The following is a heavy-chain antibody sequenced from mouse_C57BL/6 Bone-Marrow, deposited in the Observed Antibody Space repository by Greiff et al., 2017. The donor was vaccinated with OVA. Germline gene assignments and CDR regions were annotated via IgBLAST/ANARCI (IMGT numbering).Heavy chain of an antibody. CDR1: GFTFSDYG. CDR3: ARPEVRWYFDV. V-gene: IGHV5-17*01. CDR2: ISSGSSTI. J-gene: IGHJ1*03. Sequence: EVKVVESGGGLVKPGGSLKLSCAASGFTFSDYGMHWVRQAPEKGLEWVAYISSGSSTIYYADTVKGRFTISRDNAKNTLFLQMTSLRSEDTAMYYCARPEVRWYFDVWGTGTTVTVSS.